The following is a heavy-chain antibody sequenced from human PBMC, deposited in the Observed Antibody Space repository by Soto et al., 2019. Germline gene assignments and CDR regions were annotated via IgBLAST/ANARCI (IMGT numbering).Heavy chain of an antibody. J-gene: IGHJ4*02. CDR3: ARAPYVTTVTTAFDY. CDR2: INPNSGGT. V-gene: IGHV1-2*04. Sequence: ASVKVSCKASGYTFTGYYMDWVRQAPGQGLERMGWINPNSGGTNYAQKFQGWVTMTRDTSISTAYMELSRVRSDETDVYYCARAPYVTTVTTAFDYWGQGTLVTVSS. D-gene: IGHD4-17*01. CDR1: GYTFTGYY.